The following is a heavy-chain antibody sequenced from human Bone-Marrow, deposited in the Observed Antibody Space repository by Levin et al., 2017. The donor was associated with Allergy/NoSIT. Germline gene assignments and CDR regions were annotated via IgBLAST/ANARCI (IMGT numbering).Heavy chain of an antibody. J-gene: IGHJ4*02. CDR3: ARDFSFTMVRGVITPFDY. CDR1: GFTFSSYS. V-gene: IGHV3-48*04. CDR2: ISSSSSTI. D-gene: IGHD3-10*01. Sequence: GGSLRLSCAASGFTFSSYSMNWVRQAPGKGLEWVSYISSSSSTIYYADSVKGRFTISRDNAKNSLYLQMNSLRAEDTAVYYCARDFSFTMVRGVITPFDYWGQGTLVTVSS.